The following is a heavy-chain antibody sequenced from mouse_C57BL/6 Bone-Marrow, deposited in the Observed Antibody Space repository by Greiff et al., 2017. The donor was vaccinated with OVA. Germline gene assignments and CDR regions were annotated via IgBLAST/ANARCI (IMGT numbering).Heavy chain of an antibody. CDR2: IYPGSDST. V-gene: IGHV1-55*01. Sequence: QVQLQQPGAELVKPGASVKMSCKASGYTFTSYWITWVKQRPGQGLEWIGDIYPGSDSTNYNEKFKSKAKLTVDTSSSSAYMQLSSLTSEDSAVYYCARRHYGSSYLDYWGQGTTLTVSS. CDR1: GYTFTSYW. CDR3: ARRHYGSSYLDY. J-gene: IGHJ2*01. D-gene: IGHD1-1*01.